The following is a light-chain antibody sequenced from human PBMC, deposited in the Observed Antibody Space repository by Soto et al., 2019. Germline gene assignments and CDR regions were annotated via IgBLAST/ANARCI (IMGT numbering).Light chain of an antibody. CDR1: SGHSNYA. Sequence: QPVLTQSPSASASLGASVKLTCTLSSGHSNYAIAWHQQQPEKGPRCLMKLTSDGSHTKGDGIPDRVSGFSSGAERYLTISSRQSDDDADYYCQTRDTGVVFGGGTKLTVL. J-gene: IGLJ2*01. V-gene: IGLV4-69*01. CDR2: LTSDGSH. CDR3: QTRDTGVV.